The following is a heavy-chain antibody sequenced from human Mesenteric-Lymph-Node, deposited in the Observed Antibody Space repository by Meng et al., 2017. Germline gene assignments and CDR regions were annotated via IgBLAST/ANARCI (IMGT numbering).Heavy chain of an antibody. J-gene: IGHJ4*02. V-gene: IGHV3-11*04. CDR3: ARMGPSYSKLY. Sequence: LSLTCTVSGGSISSGGYYWSWIRQAPGKGLEWLSYISSSGTTIYYADSVKGRFTISRDNAKDSLYLQMNSLTGEDTAVYYCARMGPSYSKLYWGQGTLVTVSS. D-gene: IGHD4-11*01. CDR2: ISSSGTTI. CDR1: GGSISSGGYY.